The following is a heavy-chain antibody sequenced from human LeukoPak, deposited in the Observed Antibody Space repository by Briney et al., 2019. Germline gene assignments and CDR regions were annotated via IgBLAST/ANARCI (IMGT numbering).Heavy chain of an antibody. V-gene: IGHV4-4*07. Sequence: PAETLSLTCTVSGGSISSYYWSWIRQPAGKGLEWIGRIYTSGSTNYNPSLKSRVTMSVDTSKNQFSLKLSSVTAADTAVYYCARDALGYCSGGSCYYIDYWGQGTLVTVSS. CDR1: GGSISSYY. D-gene: IGHD2-15*01. J-gene: IGHJ4*02. CDR2: IYTSGST. CDR3: ARDALGYCSGGSCYYIDY.